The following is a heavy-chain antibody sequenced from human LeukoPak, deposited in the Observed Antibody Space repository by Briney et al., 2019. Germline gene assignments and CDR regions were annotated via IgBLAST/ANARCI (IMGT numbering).Heavy chain of an antibody. CDR3: ARAEVGYDYVWGNRRRYDY. D-gene: IGHD3-16*01. Sequence: ASVKVSCKASGYTFTSYGISWVQQAPGQGLEWMEWISAYNGNTNYAQKLQGRVTMTTDTSTSTAYMELRSLRSDDTAVYYCARAEVGYDYVWGNRRRYDYWGQGTLVTVSS. V-gene: IGHV1-18*01. J-gene: IGHJ4*02. CDR2: ISAYNGNT. CDR1: GYTFTSYG.